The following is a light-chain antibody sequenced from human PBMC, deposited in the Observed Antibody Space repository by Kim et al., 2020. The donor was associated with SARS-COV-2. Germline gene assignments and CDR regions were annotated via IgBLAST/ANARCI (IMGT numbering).Light chain of an antibody. CDR3: NTRDSSSNLRV. CDR2: GKN. Sequence: LGQTVRITCKGDSLRSYYASWYQQKPGQAPVLVIYGKNNRPSGIPDRFSGSSSGNTASLTITGAQAEDEADYYCNTRDSSSNLRVFGTGTKVTVL. J-gene: IGLJ1*01. V-gene: IGLV3-19*01. CDR1: SLRSYY.